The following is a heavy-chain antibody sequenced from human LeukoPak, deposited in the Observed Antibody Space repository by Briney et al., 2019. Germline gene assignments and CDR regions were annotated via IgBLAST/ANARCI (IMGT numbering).Heavy chain of an antibody. J-gene: IGHJ4*02. CDR1: GYTFTSYG. V-gene: IGHV1-8*03. CDR3: TRETSSRYFDY. Sequence: ASVKVSCKASGYTFTSYGISWVRQATGQWLEWMGWMNPNSGRTGYAQNFQGRITITRNTSISTAYMELSSLRSEDTAVYYCTRETSSRYFDYWGQGTLVTVSS. CDR2: MNPNSGRT.